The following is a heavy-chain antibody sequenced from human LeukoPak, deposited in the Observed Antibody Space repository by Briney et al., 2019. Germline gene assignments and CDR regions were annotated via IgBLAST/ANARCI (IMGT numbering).Heavy chain of an antibody. V-gene: IGHV3-23*01. J-gene: IGHJ4*02. Sequence: GGSLRLSCAASGFTFSNYGLSWVRQAPGKGLEWVSGITGSGGSTYYADSVKGRFTISRDNSKNTLYLQMNSLRPEDTAVYYCAKDLMYWGQGTLVTVSS. CDR1: GFTFSNYG. CDR3: AKDLMY. CDR2: ITGSGGST. D-gene: IGHD2-8*01.